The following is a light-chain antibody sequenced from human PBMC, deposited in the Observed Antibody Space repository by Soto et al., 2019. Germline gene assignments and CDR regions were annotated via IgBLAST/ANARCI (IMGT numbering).Light chain of an antibody. CDR1: QDVSNY. CDR3: QQYDNLQLT. Sequence: IQMSQSPSSLSASVGDRVTITCQASQDVSNYLNWYQQKPGKAPKLLIYDASNLETGVPSRFSGSGSGTDFTFTISSLQPEDIATYYCQQYDNLQLTFGGGTKV. CDR2: DAS. V-gene: IGKV1-33*01. J-gene: IGKJ4*01.